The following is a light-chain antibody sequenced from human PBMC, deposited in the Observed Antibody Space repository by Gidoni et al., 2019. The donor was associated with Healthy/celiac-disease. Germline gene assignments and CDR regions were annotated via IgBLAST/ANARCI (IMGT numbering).Light chain of an antibody. CDR1: SSNIGSNT. CDR3: AAWDDSLNGPV. J-gene: IGLJ2*01. V-gene: IGLV1-44*01. Sequence: QSVLTQPPPASGTPGQGVTMSCSGSSSNIGSNTVNWYQHLPGTAPKLLIYSNNQRPSGVPDRFSGSKSGTSASLAISGLQSEDEADYYCAAWDDSLNGPVFGGGAKLTVL. CDR2: SNN.